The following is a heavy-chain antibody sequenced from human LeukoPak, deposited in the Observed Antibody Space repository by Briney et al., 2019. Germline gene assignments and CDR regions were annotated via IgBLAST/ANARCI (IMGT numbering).Heavy chain of an antibody. CDR2: IYSGGSA. J-gene: IGHJ4*02. CDR1: GFTVSSNY. V-gene: IGHV3-53*01. D-gene: IGHD1-26*01. CDR3: ARDSPSGGLDY. Sequence: GGSLRLSCAASGFTVSSNYMSWVRQAPAQGLEWVSVIYSGGSAYYADSVKGRFTISRDNSKNTLYLQMNSVRAEDTAVYYCARDSPSGGLDYWGQGTLVTVSS.